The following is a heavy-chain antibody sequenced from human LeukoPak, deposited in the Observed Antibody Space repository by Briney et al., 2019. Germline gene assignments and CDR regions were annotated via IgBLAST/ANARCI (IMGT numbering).Heavy chain of an antibody. Sequence: GGSLRLSRAASRFTLSTYWMSWVRQAPGKGLEWVAHIKQDGSQEYYVDSVKGRFTISRDSAKNSLYLQMNSLRAEDTAVYYCARGVPYDSWSGPHYSDYWGQGTLVTVSS. CDR1: RFTLSTYW. CDR3: ARGVPYDSWSGPHYSDY. V-gene: IGHV3-7*01. CDR2: IKQDGSQE. D-gene: IGHD3-3*01. J-gene: IGHJ4*02.